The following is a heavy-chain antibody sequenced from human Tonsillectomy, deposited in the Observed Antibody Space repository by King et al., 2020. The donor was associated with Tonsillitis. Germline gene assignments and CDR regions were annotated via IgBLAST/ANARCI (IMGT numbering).Heavy chain of an antibody. CDR3: AKDWARGGSGSPAFWFDP. J-gene: IGHJ5*02. Sequence: VQLVESGGVVVQPGGSLRLSCAASGFTFDDYTMHWVRQAPGKGLEWVSLISWDGGSTYYADSVKGRFTISRDNSKNSLYLQMNSLRTEDTALYYCAKDWARGGSGSPAFWFDPWGQGTLVTVSS. D-gene: IGHD3-10*01. V-gene: IGHV3-43*01. CDR2: ISWDGGST. CDR1: GFTFDDYT.